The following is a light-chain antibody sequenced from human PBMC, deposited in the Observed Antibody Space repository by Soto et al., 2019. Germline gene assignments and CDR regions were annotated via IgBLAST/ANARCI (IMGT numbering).Light chain of an antibody. CDR3: HQYQSYSRT. CDR2: DAS. CDR1: QSISSW. V-gene: IGKV1-5*01. Sequence: DIQMTQSPSTLSASVGDRVTITCRASQSISSWLAWYQQKPGKAPKLLIYDASSLESGVPSRFSGSGSGTEFTLTISSLKPDDFATYYCHQYQSYSRTFGQGTKVEIK. J-gene: IGKJ1*01.